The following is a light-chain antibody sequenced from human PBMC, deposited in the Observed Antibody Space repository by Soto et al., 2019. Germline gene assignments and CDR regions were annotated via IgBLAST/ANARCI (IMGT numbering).Light chain of an antibody. Sequence: QSALTQPRSVSGSPGQSGTISCAGTSSDVGGYKSVSWYQQHPGKAPKLIIYDVTKRPSGVPDRLSGSKSGNTASLTSSGRQAEDEADDNCCSYGGSYPPSVFGAGTKVTVL. CDR2: DVT. CDR3: CSYGGSYPPSV. V-gene: IGLV2-11*01. J-gene: IGLJ1*01. CDR1: SSDVGGYKS.